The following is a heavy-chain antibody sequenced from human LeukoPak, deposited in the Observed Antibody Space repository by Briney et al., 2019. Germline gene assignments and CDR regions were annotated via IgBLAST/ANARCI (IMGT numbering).Heavy chain of an antibody. CDR1: GGTFSSYA. V-gene: IGHV1-2*02. Sequence: GASVKVSCKASGGTFSSYAISWVRQAPGQGLEWMGWINPNSGGTNYAQKFQGRVTMTRDTSISTAYMELSRLRSDDTAVYYCARDETGDGGNSWGQGTLVTVSS. CDR3: ARDETGDGGNS. D-gene: IGHD4-23*01. J-gene: IGHJ4*02. CDR2: INPNSGGT.